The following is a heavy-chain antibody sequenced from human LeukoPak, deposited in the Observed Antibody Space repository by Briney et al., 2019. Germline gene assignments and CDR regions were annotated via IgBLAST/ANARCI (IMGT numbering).Heavy chain of an antibody. Sequence: SETLSLTCAVSGYSISSGYYWGWIRQPPGKGLEWIGSIYHSGSTYYNPSLKSRVTISVDTSKSQFSLKLSSVTAADTAVYYCARAGGDYDFDYWGQGTLVTVSS. CDR3: ARAGGDYDFDY. CDR1: GYSISSGYY. CDR2: IYHSGST. D-gene: IGHD4-17*01. J-gene: IGHJ4*02. V-gene: IGHV4-38-2*01.